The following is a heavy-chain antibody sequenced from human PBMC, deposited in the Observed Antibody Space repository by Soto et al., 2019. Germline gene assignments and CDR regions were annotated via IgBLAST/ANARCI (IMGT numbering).Heavy chain of an antibody. Sequence: PGGSLRLSCAASGFTFSSYWMSWVRQAPGKGLEWVANIKQDGSEKYYVDSVKGRFTISRDNAKNSLYLQMNSLRAEDTAVYYCASPEVYYYDSSGYPLGYWGQGTLVTVFS. J-gene: IGHJ4*02. CDR3: ASPEVYYYDSSGYPLGY. CDR2: IKQDGSEK. CDR1: GFTFSSYW. V-gene: IGHV3-7*01. D-gene: IGHD3-22*01.